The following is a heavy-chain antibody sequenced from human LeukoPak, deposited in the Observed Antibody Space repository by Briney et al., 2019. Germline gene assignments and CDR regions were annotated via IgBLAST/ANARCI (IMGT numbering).Heavy chain of an antibody. Sequence: SETLSLTCTVSGVSISSGGYYWSWLRQHPGKGPAWIGYIYYSGSTYYHPSLKSRVTISVDTSKNQFSLKLSSVTAADTAVYYCARYRDSGGRLAFDIWGQGTMATVSS. J-gene: IGHJ3*02. CDR2: IYYSGST. CDR1: GVSISSGGYY. D-gene: IGHD2-15*01. V-gene: IGHV4-31*03. CDR3: ARYRDSGGRLAFDI.